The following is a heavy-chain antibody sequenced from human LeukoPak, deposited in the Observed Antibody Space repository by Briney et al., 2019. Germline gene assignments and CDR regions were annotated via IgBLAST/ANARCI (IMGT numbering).Heavy chain of an antibody. D-gene: IGHD6-13*01. CDR3: ATFDSSSWYSRYFDY. CDR2: FDPEDGET. V-gene: IGHV1-24*01. CDR1: GYTLTELS. J-gene: IGHJ4*02. Sequence: ASVTVSFKVSGYTLTELSMHWVRQAPGKGLEWVGGFDPEDGETIYAQKFQGRVTMTEDTSTDRAYMELSSLRSKDTAVYYCATFDSSSWYSRYFDYWGQGTLVTVSS.